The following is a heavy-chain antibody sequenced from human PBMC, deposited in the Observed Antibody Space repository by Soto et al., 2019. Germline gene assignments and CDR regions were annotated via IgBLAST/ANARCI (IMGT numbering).Heavy chain of an antibody. V-gene: IGHV4-4*07. D-gene: IGHD3-22*01. CDR1: GDSITSYY. CDR2: VFSSGTT. J-gene: IGHJ4*02. Sequence: SETLSLTCTVSGDSITSYYWTWIRQAAGKGLECIGRVFSSGTTNYNPSLKSRVTMSVDTSKNQLSLKLTSVTAADTAVYYCARVGDSGYYWYFDYWGQGALVTVSS. CDR3: ARVGDSGYYWYFDY.